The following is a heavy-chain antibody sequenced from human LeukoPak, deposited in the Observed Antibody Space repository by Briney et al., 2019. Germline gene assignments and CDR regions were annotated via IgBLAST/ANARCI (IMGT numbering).Heavy chain of an antibody. CDR1: GGSISSYY. J-gene: IGHJ3*02. D-gene: IGHD6-6*01. V-gene: IGHV4-59*01. Sequence: PSETLSLTCTVSGGSISSYYWSWIRQPPGKGLEWIGYIYYSGSTNYNPSLKSRVTISVDTSKNQFSLKLSSVTAADTAVYYCARFYSSSPLHDAFDIWGQGTMVTVSS. CDR3: ARFYSSSPLHDAFDI. CDR2: IYYSGST.